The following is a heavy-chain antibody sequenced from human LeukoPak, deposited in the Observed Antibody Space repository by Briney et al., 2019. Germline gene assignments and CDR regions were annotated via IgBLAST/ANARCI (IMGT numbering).Heavy chain of an antibody. V-gene: IGHV3-23*01. J-gene: IGHJ5*02. D-gene: IGHD6-19*01. CDR3: AKDADSSGWYVNWFDP. Sequence: GGSLRLSCAASGFTFSSYAMSWVRQAPGKGLEWVSAIGGSGGSTYYADSVKGRFTISRDNSKNTLYLQMNSLRAEDTAVYYCAKDADSSGWYVNWFDPWGQGTLVTVSS. CDR2: IGGSGGST. CDR1: GFTFSSYA.